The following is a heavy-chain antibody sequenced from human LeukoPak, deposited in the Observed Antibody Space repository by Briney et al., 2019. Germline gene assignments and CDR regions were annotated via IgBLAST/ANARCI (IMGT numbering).Heavy chain of an antibody. CDR3: ARAAVLRLATERSNSFDP. CDR1: GLTFSIYS. V-gene: IGHV3-21*01. J-gene: IGHJ5*02. D-gene: IGHD5-12*01. CDR2: IIRSSSYI. Sequence: GGSVTLSCAPSGLTFSIYSMHWARHPPGKGREWVLSIIRSSSYIYYADSVKGRFPISRDNAKNTLYLQMNSPRDQQTAVYYCARAAVLRLATERSNSFDPWGQGTLVTVSP.